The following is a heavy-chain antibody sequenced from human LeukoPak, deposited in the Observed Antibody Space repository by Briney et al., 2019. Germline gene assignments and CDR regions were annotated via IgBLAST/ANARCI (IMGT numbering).Heavy chain of an antibody. V-gene: IGHV3-9*01. J-gene: IGHJ3*02. CDR3: AKDIGGGSYPDAFDI. CDR1: GFTFDDYA. CDR2: ISWNSGSI. Sequence: GGSLRLSCAASGFTFDDYAMHWVRQAPGKGLEWVSGISWNSGSIGYADSVKGRFTISSDNAKNSLYLQMNSLRAEDTALYYCAKDIGGGSYPDAFDIWGQGTMVTVSS. D-gene: IGHD1-26*01.